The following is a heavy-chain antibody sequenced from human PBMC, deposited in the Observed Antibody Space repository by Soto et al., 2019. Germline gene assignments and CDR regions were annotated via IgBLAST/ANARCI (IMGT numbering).Heavy chain of an antibody. Sequence: QVQLQESGPGLVKPSQTLSLTCTVSGGSISSGGYYWSWIRQHPGKGLEWIGYIYYSGSTYYNPSLKSRVTISVDTSKNQFSLKLSSVTAADTAVYYCARSLAEYSSGYYPFDPWGQGTLVTVSS. J-gene: IGHJ5*02. V-gene: IGHV4-31*03. D-gene: IGHD3-22*01. CDR2: IYYSGST. CDR3: ARSLAEYSSGYYPFDP. CDR1: GGSISSGGYY.